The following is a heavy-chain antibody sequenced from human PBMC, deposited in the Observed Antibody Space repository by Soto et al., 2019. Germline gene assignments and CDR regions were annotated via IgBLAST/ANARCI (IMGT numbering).Heavy chain of an antibody. Sequence: QVQLVQSGSEVKKPGSSVRVSCKTSGGSFSIYTFSWVRQAPGQGLEWMGMVLPFLDLTSYSQKFQGRVTITADNSTATAYLDLNKLTSEDTAFYYCATDRANSNWPNFDSWGQGTLVTVSS. V-gene: IGHV1-69*02. J-gene: IGHJ4*02. CDR2: VLPFLDLT. D-gene: IGHD1-1*01. CDR3: ATDRANSNWPNFDS. CDR1: GGSFSIYT.